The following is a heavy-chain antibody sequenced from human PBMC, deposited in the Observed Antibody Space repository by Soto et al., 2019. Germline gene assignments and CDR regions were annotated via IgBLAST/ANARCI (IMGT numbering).Heavy chain of an antibody. CDR3: AKVFSPERGNYFDY. CDR1: GFTFSNYA. V-gene: IGHV3-23*01. CDR2: ISNSFSDGNT. Sequence: EVQLLEAGGGLGQPGGSLRLSCAASGFTFSNYAMNWVRQAPGEGLESVSAISNSFSDGNTNYADSVKGRFTISRDNARNTVFLELNCLRAEDTAVYYCAKVFSPERGNYFDYWGQGTLVTVSS. J-gene: IGHJ4*02.